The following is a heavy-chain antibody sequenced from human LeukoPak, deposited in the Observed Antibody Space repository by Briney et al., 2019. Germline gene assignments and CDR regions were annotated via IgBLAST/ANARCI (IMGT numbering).Heavy chain of an antibody. CDR3: ARRAGAYSHPYDY. Sequence: GGSLRPSCTVSGFTGSSNSMSWVRQAPGKGLEWVSFIYSDNTHYSDSVKGRFTISRDNSKNTLYLQMNSLRAEDTAVYYCARRAGAYSHPYDYWGQGTLVTVSS. CDR2: IYSDNT. J-gene: IGHJ4*02. D-gene: IGHD4/OR15-4a*01. CDR1: GFTGSSNS. V-gene: IGHV3-53*01.